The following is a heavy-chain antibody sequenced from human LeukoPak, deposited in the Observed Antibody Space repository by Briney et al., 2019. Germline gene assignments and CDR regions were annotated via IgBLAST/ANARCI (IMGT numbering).Heavy chain of an antibody. Sequence: GESLKISCKGSGYSFTSYWIGWVRQMPGKGLEWMGIIYPGDSDTRYSPSFQGQVTISADKSISTAYLQWSSLKASDTAMYYCAKAYYCGSGSYYNIWFDPWGQGTLVTVSS. V-gene: IGHV5-51*01. CDR2: IYPGDSDT. CDR3: AKAYYCGSGSYYNIWFDP. D-gene: IGHD3-10*01. J-gene: IGHJ5*02. CDR1: GYSFTSYW.